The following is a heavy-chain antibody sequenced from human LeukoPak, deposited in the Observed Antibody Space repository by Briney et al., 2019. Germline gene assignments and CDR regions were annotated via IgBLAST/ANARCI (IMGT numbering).Heavy chain of an antibody. CDR1: GFTFSSYA. D-gene: IGHD3-3*01. J-gene: IGHJ5*02. CDR3: ARDPRDDLWSGDNWFDP. CDR2: ISYDGSNK. V-gene: IGHV3-30-3*01. Sequence: GGSLRLSCAASGFTFSSYAMHWVRQAPGKGLEWVAVISYDGSNKYYADSVKGRFTISRDNSKNTLYLQMNSLRAEDTAVYYRARDPRDDLWSGDNWFDPWGQGTLVTVSS.